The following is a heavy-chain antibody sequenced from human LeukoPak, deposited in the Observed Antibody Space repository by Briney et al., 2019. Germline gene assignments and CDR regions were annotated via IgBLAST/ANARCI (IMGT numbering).Heavy chain of an antibody. CDR2: INPKSGGT. D-gene: IGHD3-22*01. CDR3: AGLGDSSGYSVDV. CDR1: GYTFTGYY. J-gene: IGHJ6*04. Sequence: ASVKVSCKASGYTFTGYYIHWVRQAPGQGLEWMGWINPKSGGTNYAQKFQDRVTMTRDTSISTAYMELSRLTSDDTAVYYCAGLGDSSGYSVDVWGKGTRSPSPQ. V-gene: IGHV1-2*02.